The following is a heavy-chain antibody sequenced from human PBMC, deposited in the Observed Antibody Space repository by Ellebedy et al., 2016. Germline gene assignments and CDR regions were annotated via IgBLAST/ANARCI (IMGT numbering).Heavy chain of an antibody. J-gene: IGHJ3*01. D-gene: IGHD6-19*01. CDR3: AKWNGGWYAFEV. V-gene: IGHV1-2*02. CDR1: GYTFADYY. Sequence: ASVKVSCKASGYTFADYYMHWVRQAPGQGLEWMGWINPNSGGTNYAQKFQGRVTMTRDTSISTAYMELSSLTSDDTAVYYCAKWNGGWYAFEVWGQGTMVTVSS. CDR2: INPNSGGT.